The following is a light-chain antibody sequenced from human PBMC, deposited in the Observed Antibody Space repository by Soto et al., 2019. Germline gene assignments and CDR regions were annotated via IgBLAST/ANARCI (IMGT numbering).Light chain of an antibody. Sequence: VLTQSPGTLFLSPGERATLSCRTSQSTSYNYLAWYQQKPGQAPRLLVYGASTRATGIPARFSGSGSGTDFTLTISSLQSEDFAVYYCQQYNNWPWTFGQGTKVDI. J-gene: IGKJ1*01. CDR2: GAS. V-gene: IGKV3-15*01. CDR1: QSTSYN. CDR3: QQYNNWPWT.